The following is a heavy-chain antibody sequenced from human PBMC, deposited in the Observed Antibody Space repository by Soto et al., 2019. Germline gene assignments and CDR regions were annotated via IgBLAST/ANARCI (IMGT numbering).Heavy chain of an antibody. CDR2: VYYSGTT. V-gene: IGHV4-61*01. CDR3: ARTTAVPNTLRSRYFFDY. J-gene: IGHJ4*02. Sequence: XETLSLTCSVSGGSVSNKTYYWSWIRQPPGKRLEWIGYVYYSGTTNYNPSLKSRVTVSVDLSKNQFSLRLSSVTTADTALYYCARTTAVPNTLRSRYFFDYWGQGTLVTV. CDR1: GGSVSNKTYY. D-gene: IGHD4-17*01.